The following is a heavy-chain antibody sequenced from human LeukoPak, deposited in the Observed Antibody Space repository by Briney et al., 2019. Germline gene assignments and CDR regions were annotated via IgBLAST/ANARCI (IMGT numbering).Heavy chain of an antibody. CDR2: IYTSGST. J-gene: IGHJ4*02. V-gene: IGHV4-61*02. D-gene: IGHD6-13*01. CDR3: ARPSIAAAGSFDY. CDR1: GGSISSGSYY. Sequence: SQTLSLTCTVSGGSISSGSYYWSWIRQPAGKGLEWIGRIYTSGSTNYNPSLKSRVTISVDTSKNQFSLKLSSVTAADTAVYYCARPSIAAAGSFDYWGQGTLVTVSS.